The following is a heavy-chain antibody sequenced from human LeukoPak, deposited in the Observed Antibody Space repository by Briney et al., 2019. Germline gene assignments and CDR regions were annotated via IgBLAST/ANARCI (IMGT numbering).Heavy chain of an antibody. J-gene: IGHJ3*02. D-gene: IGHD4-17*01. CDR1: GGSVSDYY. CDR2: IYHTGST. Sequence: SETLCLTCTISGGSVSDYYWSWIRQSPGKGLEWIGYIYHTGSTSYSPSLKSRVTISADTFQNQFSLKLSSVTAADTAVYYCARDRGTVTTIPPGPFDIWGQGTMVTVSS. V-gene: IGHV4-59*02. CDR3: ARDRGTVTTIPPGPFDI.